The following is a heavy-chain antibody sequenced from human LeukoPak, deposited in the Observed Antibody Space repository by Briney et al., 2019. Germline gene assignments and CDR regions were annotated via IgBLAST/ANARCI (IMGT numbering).Heavy chain of an antibody. J-gene: IGHJ2*01. CDR1: GGTFSSYA. CDR3: ARRLGGYYGSGSYYEDWYFDL. Sequence: SVTVSCKASGGTFSSYAISWVRQAPGQGLEWMGRIIPILGIANYAQKFQGRVTITADKSTSTAYMELSSLRSEDTAVYYCARRLGGYYGSGSYYEDWYFDLWGRGTLVTVSS. D-gene: IGHD3-10*01. V-gene: IGHV1-69*04. CDR2: IIPILGIA.